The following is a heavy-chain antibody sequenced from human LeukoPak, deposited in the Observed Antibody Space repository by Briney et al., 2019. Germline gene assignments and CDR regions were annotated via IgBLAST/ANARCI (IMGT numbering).Heavy chain of an antibody. CDR2: IYYSGST. V-gene: IGHV4-39*01. J-gene: IGHJ4*02. D-gene: IGHD4-17*01. CDR1: GGSIGSGDYY. CDR3: ARHDYGDYGPFDC. Sequence: PSETLSLTCTVSGGSIGSGDYYWGWIRHPPGKGLEWIGTIYYSGSTYYNTSLKSRVTISVDMSNNQFSLKLNSVTAADTAVYYCARHDYGDYGPFDCWGQGTLVTVSS.